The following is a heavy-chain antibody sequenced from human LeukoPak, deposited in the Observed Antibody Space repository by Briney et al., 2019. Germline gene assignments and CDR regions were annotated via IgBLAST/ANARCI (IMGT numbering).Heavy chain of an antibody. Sequence: PGGSLRLSCAASGFAFSDYYMSWIRQAPGKGLEWVSYISSRSSSTNHADSVKGRFTISRDNAKNSLYLQMNSLRAEDTAVYYCARERSSGFTMVRGVIGYGMDVWGQGTTVTVSS. V-gene: IGHV3-11*05. CDR2: ISSRSSST. CDR1: GFAFSDYY. D-gene: IGHD3-10*01. CDR3: ARERSSGFTMVRGVIGYGMDV. J-gene: IGHJ6*02.